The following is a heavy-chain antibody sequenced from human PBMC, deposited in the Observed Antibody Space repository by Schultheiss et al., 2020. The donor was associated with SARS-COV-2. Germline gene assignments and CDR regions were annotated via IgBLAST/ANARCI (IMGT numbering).Heavy chain of an antibody. Sequence: GGSLRLSCAASGFTFDDYAMHWVRQAPGKGLEWVSAISGSGGSTYYADSVKGRFTISRDNSKNTLYLQMNSLRAEDSAVYYCAILTGTTPYWGQGTLVTVSS. CDR2: ISGSGGST. D-gene: IGHD1-14*01. J-gene: IGHJ4*02. V-gene: IGHV3-23*01. CDR1: GFTFDDYA. CDR3: AILTGTTPY.